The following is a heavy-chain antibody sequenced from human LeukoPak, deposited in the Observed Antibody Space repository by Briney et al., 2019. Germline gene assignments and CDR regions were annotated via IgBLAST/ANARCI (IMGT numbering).Heavy chain of an antibody. CDR1: GYTFTNYD. J-gene: IGHJ4*02. D-gene: IGHD2-8*01. CDR3: ARRSGRYCTNGVCPDY. Sequence: GPVKVSCKASGYTFTNYDINRVRQANGQGLEWMGWMNPNSGNTGYAQKFQGRVTMTRNTSISTAYMELSSLRSEDTAVYYCARRSGRYCTNGVCPDYWGQGTLVTVSS. V-gene: IGHV1-8*01. CDR2: MNPNSGNT.